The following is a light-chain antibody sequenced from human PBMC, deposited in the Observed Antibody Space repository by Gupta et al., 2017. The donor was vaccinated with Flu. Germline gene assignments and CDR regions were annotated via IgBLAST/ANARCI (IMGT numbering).Light chain of an antibody. J-gene: IGKJ1*01. CDR2: TAS. CDR1: QSVRSY. CDR3: QQTYSAPWT. Sequence: DIQMTQSPSSLSASIGGRVTITCRASQSVRSYLNWYQQKPGKAPKLLIYTASTLQSGVPSRFSGSGSGTDFTLTISSLQPEDFASYYCQQTYSAPWTFGQGTKVEIK. V-gene: IGKV1-39*01.